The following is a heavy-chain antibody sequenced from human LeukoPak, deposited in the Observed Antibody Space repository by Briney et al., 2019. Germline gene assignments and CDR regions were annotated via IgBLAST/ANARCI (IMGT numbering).Heavy chain of an antibody. J-gene: IGHJ4*02. CDR2: IYYSGST. Sequence: PSETLSHTCSVSGGFNTHYYWSWIRQPPGKGLEWIGYIYYSGSTNYNPSLKSRVTISVDTSKNQFSLKLSSVTAADTAVYYCARHAPSDTSGWYYFDYWGQGTLVTVSS. CDR1: GGFNTHYY. D-gene: IGHD6-19*01. CDR3: ARHAPSDTSGWYYFDY. V-gene: IGHV4-59*08.